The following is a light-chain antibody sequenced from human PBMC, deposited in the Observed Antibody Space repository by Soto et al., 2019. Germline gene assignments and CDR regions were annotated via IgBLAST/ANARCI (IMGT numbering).Light chain of an antibody. Sequence: PGERATLSCRASRTVDGNYLAWYHQKPGQPPRLLIHSASTRAPGIPDRFSASGAGTDFTLTISRLEPEDSAVYYCQQYDDWPLTFGQGTRLEI. CDR1: RTVDGNY. CDR3: QQYDDWPLT. V-gene: IGKV3-20*01. J-gene: IGKJ5*01. CDR2: SAS.